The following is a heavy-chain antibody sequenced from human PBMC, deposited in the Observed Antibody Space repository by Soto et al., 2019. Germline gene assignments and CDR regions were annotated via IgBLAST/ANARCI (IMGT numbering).Heavy chain of an antibody. CDR3: ARVIWFGPNWFDP. V-gene: IGHV3-7*01. J-gene: IGHJ5*02. CDR2: IKQDGSEK. CDR1: GFTFSSYW. Sequence: GGSLRLSCAASGFTFSSYWMSWVRQAPGKGLEWVANIKQDGSEKYYVDSVKGRFTISRDNAKNSLYLQMNSLRAEDTAVYYCARVIWFGPNWFDPWGQGTLVTVSS. D-gene: IGHD3-10*01.